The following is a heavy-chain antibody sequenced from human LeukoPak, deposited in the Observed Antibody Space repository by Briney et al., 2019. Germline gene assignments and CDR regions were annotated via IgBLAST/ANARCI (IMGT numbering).Heavy chain of an antibody. CDR2: ISGSGGSA. Sequence: GGSLGLSCAASGFTFSDYYMSWIRQAPGKGLEWVSAISGSGGSAYYADSVKGRFTVSRDNSRNTLYLQMNSLRAEDTAVYHCAKDDSYIRFYSWGQGTLVTVSS. V-gene: IGHV3-23*01. J-gene: IGHJ5*01. CDR3: AKDDSYIRFYS. D-gene: IGHD3-22*01. CDR1: GFTFSDYY.